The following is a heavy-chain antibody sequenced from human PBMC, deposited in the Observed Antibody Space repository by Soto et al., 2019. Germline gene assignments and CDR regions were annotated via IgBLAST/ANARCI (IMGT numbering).Heavy chain of an antibody. V-gene: IGHV3-21*01. CDR3: ARDYYDSSGYFDY. J-gene: IGHJ4*02. CDR2: ISSSSSYI. Sequence: LRLSCAASGFTFSSYSMNWVRQAPGKGLEWVSSISSSSSYIYYADSVKGRFTISRDNAKNSLYLQMNSLRAEDTAVYYCARDYYDSSGYFDYWGQGTLVTVSS. CDR1: GFTFSSYS. D-gene: IGHD3-22*01.